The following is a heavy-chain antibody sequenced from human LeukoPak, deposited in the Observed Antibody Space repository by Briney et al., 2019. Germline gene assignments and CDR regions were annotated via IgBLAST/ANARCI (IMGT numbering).Heavy chain of an antibody. CDR1: GFTFSNYW. J-gene: IGHJ3*02. CDR2: ISYDGSNK. V-gene: IGHV3-30*03. D-gene: IGHD6-19*01. Sequence: QTGGSLRLSCSVSGFTFSNYWMNWVRQAPGKGLEWVAVISYDGSNKFYADSVKGRFTISRDNSKNTLYLQMNSLRAEDTAVYYCAREARGWIDAFDIWGQGTMVTVSS. CDR3: AREARGWIDAFDI.